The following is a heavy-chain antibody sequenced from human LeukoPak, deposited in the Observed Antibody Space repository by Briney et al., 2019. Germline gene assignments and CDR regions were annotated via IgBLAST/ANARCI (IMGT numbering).Heavy chain of an antibody. D-gene: IGHD2-15*01. Sequence: PSETLSLTYTGSGGSISGSSYYWGWIRQPPGKGLVWIGSIYRDGSTYYYPSLKSRVTISVDTYKNQFSLKLSSVTAADTAVYYCTRRAYCSGGTCYSDYWGQGTLVTVSS. CDR3: TRRAYCSGGTCYSDY. V-gene: IGHV4-39*01. J-gene: IGHJ4*02. CDR2: IYRDGST. CDR1: GGSISGSSYY.